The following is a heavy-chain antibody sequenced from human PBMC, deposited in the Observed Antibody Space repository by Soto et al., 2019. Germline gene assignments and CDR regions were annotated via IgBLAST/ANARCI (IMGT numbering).Heavy chain of an antibody. CDR2: IYYSGST. CDR3: GGVGYCSGGSCYEGAFDI. CDR1: GGSISSYY. V-gene: IGHV4-59*01. Sequence: SETLSLTCTVSGGSISSYYWSWIRQPPGKGLEWIGYIYYSGSTNYNPSLKSRVTISVDTSKNQFSLKLSSVTAADTAVYYCGGVGYCSGGSCYEGAFDIWGQWTMVTVS. J-gene: IGHJ3*02. D-gene: IGHD2-15*01.